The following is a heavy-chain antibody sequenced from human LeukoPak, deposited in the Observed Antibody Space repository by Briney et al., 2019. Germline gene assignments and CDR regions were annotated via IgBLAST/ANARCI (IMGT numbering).Heavy chain of an antibody. CDR1: GGSISSGSYY. Sequence: PSQTLPLTCTVSGGSISSGSYYWSWIRQPAGKGLEWIGRIYTSGSTNYNPSLKSRVTISVDTSKNQFSLKLSSVTAADTAVYYCARDTAAAGTDYWGQGTLVTVSS. V-gene: IGHV4-61*02. J-gene: IGHJ4*02. D-gene: IGHD6-13*01. CDR2: IYTSGST. CDR3: ARDTAAAGTDY.